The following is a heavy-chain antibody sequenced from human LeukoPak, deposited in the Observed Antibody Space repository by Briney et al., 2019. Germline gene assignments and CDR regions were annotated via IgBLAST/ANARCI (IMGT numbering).Heavy chain of an antibody. CDR3: ALNSSGPADS. Sequence: PSETLSLTCAVSGDSIRSYFWRWLRLSTGKGREWIGYTGSTKYNPSLKSRVTIAADTPMIQFSLQLTSVTAAYTAVYYFALNSSGPADSWGQGIMITVSS. D-gene: IGHD5-18*01. CDR1: GDSIRSYF. CDR2: TGST. J-gene: IGHJ4*02. V-gene: IGHV4-59*01.